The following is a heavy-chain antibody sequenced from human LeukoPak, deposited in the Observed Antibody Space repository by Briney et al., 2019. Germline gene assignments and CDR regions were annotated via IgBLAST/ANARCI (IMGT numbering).Heavy chain of an antibody. CDR2: ISSSSSYI. J-gene: IGHJ4*02. V-gene: IGHV3-21*01. Sequence: PGGSLRLSCAASGFTFSSYSMNWVRQAPGKGLEWVSSISSSSSYIYYADSVKGRFTISRDNAKNSLYLQMNSLRAEDTAVYYCARGKDYDFWSGYRAYYFDYWGQGTLVTVSS. CDR3: ARGKDYDFWSGYRAYYFDY. D-gene: IGHD3-3*01. CDR1: GFTFSSYS.